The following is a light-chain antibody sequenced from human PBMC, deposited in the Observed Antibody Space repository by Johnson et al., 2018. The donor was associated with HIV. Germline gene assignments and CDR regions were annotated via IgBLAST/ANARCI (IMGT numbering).Light chain of an antibody. V-gene: IGLV1-51*01. CDR1: SSNIGNNY. CDR2: DNN. CDR3: GTWDSGLSGGLYL. J-gene: IGLJ1*01. Sequence: QSVLTQPPSVSAAPGQKVTISCSGSSSNIGNNYVSWYQQLPGTAPKLLIYDNNKRPSGIPDRFSGSKSGTSATLGITGLQTGDEADYYCGTWDSGLSGGLYLFGTGTKFTVL.